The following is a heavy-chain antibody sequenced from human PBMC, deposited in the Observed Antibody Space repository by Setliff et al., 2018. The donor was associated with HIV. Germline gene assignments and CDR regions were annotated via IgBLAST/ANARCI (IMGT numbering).Heavy chain of an antibody. CDR3: ARDWRSGYDLNFDY. Sequence: PGGSLRLSCTASGFTFINYEMNWVRQAPGKGLEWVAKVKQDGDEKYYVDSVKGRFTISRDNAKNSLYLQMNSVRAEDTAMYFCARDWRSGYDLNFDYWGQGTLVTVSS. V-gene: IGHV3-7*01. J-gene: IGHJ4*02. CDR2: VKQDGDEK. CDR1: GFTFINYE. D-gene: IGHD5-12*01.